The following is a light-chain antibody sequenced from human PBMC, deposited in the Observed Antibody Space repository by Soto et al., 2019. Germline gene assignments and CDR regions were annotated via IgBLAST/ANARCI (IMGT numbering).Light chain of an antibody. CDR3: QSYDSSLSGYV. V-gene: IGLV1-40*01. Sequence: QSVLAQPPSVSGAPGQRVTISCTGSSSNFGAGYDVHWYQQLPGTAPKLLIYGNINRPSGVPDRFSGSKSGTSASLAITGLQAEDEADYYCQSYDSSLSGYVFGTGTRVT. CDR1: SSNFGAGYD. CDR2: GNI. J-gene: IGLJ1*01.